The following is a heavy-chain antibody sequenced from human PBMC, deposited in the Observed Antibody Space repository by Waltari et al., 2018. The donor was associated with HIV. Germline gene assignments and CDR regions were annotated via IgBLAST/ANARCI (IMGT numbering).Heavy chain of an antibody. J-gene: IGHJ4*02. Sequence: QVQLQESGPGLVKPSQTLSLTCTVSGGSINGGSYYWSWIRQPAGKGLEWIGRIYTSGSTNSNPSLKSRVTISVDTSKNQFSLKLTSVTAADTAVYYCARDLRDWGQGTLVTVSS. CDR2: IYTSGST. CDR3: ARDLRD. CDR1: GGSINGGSYY. V-gene: IGHV4-61*02.